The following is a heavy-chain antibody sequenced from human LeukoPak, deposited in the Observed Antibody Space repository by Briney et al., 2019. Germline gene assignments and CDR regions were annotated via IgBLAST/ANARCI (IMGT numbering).Heavy chain of an antibody. CDR1: GGTFSSYA. V-gene: IGHV1-69*05. D-gene: IGHD6-19*01. J-gene: IGHJ4*02. Sequence: GASVKVSCKASGGTFSSYAISWVRQAPGQGLEWMGRIIPIFGPANYAQKFQGRVTITTDESTSTAYMELSSLRSEDTAVYYCASEHHSGHSYWGQGTLVTVSS. CDR3: ASEHHSGHSY. CDR2: IIPIFGPA.